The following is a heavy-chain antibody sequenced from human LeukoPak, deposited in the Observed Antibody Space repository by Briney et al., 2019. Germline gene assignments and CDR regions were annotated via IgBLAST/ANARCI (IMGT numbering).Heavy chain of an antibody. J-gene: IGHJ3*02. CDR1: GGSISSYY. CDR2: IYYSGST. D-gene: IGHD3-16*01. CDR3: ASALGAFDI. Sequence: SETLSLTCTVSGGSISSYYWSWIRQPPGEGLEWIGYIYYSGSTNYNPSLKSRVTISVDTSKNQFSLKLSSVTAADTAVYYCASALGAFDIWGQGTMVTVSS. V-gene: IGHV4-59*01.